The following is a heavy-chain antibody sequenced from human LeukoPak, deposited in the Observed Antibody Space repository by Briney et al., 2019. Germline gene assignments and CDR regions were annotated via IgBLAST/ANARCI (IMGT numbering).Heavy chain of an antibody. CDR2: IYTSGST. Sequence: PSETLSLTCTVSGGSISSGSYYWSWIRQPAGKGLEWIGRIYTSGSTNYNPSLKSRVTISVDTSKNQFSLKLSSVTAADTAVYYCARERGSSSSYYYYYMDVWGKGTTVTVSS. V-gene: IGHV4-61*02. CDR1: GGSISSGSYY. D-gene: IGHD6-6*01. CDR3: ARERGSSSSYYYYYMDV. J-gene: IGHJ6*03.